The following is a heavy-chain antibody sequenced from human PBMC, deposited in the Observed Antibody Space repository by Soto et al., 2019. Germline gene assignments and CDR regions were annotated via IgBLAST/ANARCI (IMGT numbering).Heavy chain of an antibody. CDR2: IYYSGST. J-gene: IGHJ4*02. V-gene: IGHV4-59*01. CDR1: GGTISSYS. D-gene: IGHD6-13*01. CDR3: ARVIAAAGADLALGY. Sequence: KPSETLSLTCTVSGGTISSYSWSWVRQPPGKGLEWSGYIYYSGSTNYNPSLKSRVTISVDTSKNQFSLKLSSVTAADTAVYYCARVIAAAGADLALGYWGQGTLVTVSS.